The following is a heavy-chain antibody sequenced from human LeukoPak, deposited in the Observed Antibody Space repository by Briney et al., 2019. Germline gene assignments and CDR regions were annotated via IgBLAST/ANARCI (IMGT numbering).Heavy chain of an antibody. CDR1: GYTFSIYG. Sequence: ASVTLSFTSSGYTFSIYGISWVRQAPGQGRERMGWTSADKGNTNFARNLHHRVTMTTDTSTNTAYMELRSLRSDDTAVYYCARDYSSNSYYYYCMDVWGQGTTVTVSS. D-gene: IGHD6-13*01. CDR2: TSADKGNT. V-gene: IGHV1-18*01. CDR3: ARDYSSNSYYYYCMDV. J-gene: IGHJ6*02.